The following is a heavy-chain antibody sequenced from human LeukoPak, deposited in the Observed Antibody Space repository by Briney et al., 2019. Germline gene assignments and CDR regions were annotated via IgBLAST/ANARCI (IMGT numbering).Heavy chain of an antibody. V-gene: IGHV1-18*01. J-gene: IGHJ6*03. Sequence: ASVKVSCKASGYTFTSYGISWVRQAPGQGLEWMGWISAYNGNTNYAQKLQGRVTMTTDTSTSTAYMELRSLRSDDTAVYYCARYSFLRARPYLPDYYMDVWGKGTTVTVSS. CDR1: GYTFTSYG. CDR3: ARYSFLRARPYLPDYYMDV. CDR2: ISAYNGNT. D-gene: IGHD2-15*01.